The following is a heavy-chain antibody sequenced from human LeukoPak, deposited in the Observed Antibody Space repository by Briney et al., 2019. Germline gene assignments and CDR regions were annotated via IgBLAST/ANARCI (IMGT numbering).Heavy chain of an antibody. Sequence: PGGSLRLSCAASGFTVSSNYMSWVRPAPGKGLEGVSVIYSGGGTYYADSVKGRFTISRDNAKNSLYLQMNSLRAEDTAVYYCAREYPPYYYDSSGYGFPVDIWGQGTMVTVSS. CDR1: GFTVSSNY. D-gene: IGHD3-22*01. J-gene: IGHJ3*02. CDR3: AREYPPYYYDSSGYGFPVDI. CDR2: IYSGGGT. V-gene: IGHV3-53*01.